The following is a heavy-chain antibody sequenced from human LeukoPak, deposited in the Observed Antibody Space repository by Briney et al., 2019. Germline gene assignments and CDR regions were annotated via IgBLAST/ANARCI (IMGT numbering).Heavy chain of an antibody. J-gene: IGHJ5*02. CDR1: GFTFSHYG. D-gene: IGHD5-24*01. CDR2: ISYDGSNK. V-gene: IGHV3-30*03. Sequence: GRSLRLSCAASGFTFSHYGVHWVRQAPGKGLEWVAVISYDGSNKYFTDSVKGRFTISRDNSKNTVFLQMNSLRDEDTAVYHCARDLGNFDRGGSHFDPWGQGALVIVSS. CDR3: ARDLGNFDRGGSHFDP.